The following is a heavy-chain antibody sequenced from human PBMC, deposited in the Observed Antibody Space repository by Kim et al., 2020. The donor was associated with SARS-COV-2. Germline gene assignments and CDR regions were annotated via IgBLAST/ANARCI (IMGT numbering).Heavy chain of an antibody. V-gene: IGHV4-30-4*01. CDR2: IYYSGTT. D-gene: IGHD6-13*01. CDR3: ARVGSPSSNWSNYGYGLDV. J-gene: IGHJ6*02. Sequence: SETLSLTCTVSGGSISSGDYYWSWLRQPPGKGLEWIGYIYYSGTTYYNPSLKSRVSISIDTSKKFFSLSLSSVTAADTAVYFCARVGSPSSNWSNYGYGLDVWGQGTTVAVSS. CDR1: GGSISSGDYY.